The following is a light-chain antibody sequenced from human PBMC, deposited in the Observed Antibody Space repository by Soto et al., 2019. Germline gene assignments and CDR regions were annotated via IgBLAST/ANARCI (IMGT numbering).Light chain of an antibody. J-gene: IGKJ5*01. CDR1: QRLVHSDGIAY. CDR3: MQGTHWPIT. V-gene: IGKV2-30*02. Sequence: DVVMTQSPLSLPVTLGQPASIYCRSNQRLVHSDGIAYFSWFQQRPGRSPRRLIYKVSNRDSGVSARFSDSVSGTDFARKISRVEAEDVGVYYGMQGTHWPITFGQGKRLEIK. CDR2: KVS.